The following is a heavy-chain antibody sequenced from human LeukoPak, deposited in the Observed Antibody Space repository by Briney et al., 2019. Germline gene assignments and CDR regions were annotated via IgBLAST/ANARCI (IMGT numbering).Heavy chain of an antibody. CDR1: GFTFSSYA. V-gene: IGHV3-23*01. J-gene: IGHJ4*02. CDR3: ATYQLLFDFGMDY. Sequence: SGGSLRVYCAASGFTFSSYAMSWVRQAPGKGLEWVSAISGSGGSTYYADSVKGRFTISRDNSKNTLYLQMNSLRAEDTAVYYCATYQLLFDFGMDYWGQGTLVTVSS. D-gene: IGHD2-2*01. CDR2: ISGSGGST.